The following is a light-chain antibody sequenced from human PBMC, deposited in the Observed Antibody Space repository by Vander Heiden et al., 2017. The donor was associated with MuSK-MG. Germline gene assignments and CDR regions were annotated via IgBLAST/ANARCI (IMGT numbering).Light chain of an antibody. CDR2: SRR. J-gene: IGLJ3*02. CDR1: IGAVPSGHY. CDR3: LRYYGGSWV. V-gene: IGLV7-43*01. Sequence: QAVVTQEPSLTVSPGGTVHLTCASSIGAVPSGHYLNLYQPNPGQATRARIYSRRNKDSWTPARFSGSLLGGKAALTLSDVQPEDEAEYYCLRYYGGSWVFGGGTNLTVL.